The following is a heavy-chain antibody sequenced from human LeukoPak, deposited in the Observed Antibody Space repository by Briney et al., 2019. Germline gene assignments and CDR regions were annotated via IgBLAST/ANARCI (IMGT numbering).Heavy chain of an antibody. CDR1: GGSFSGYY. CDR2: INHSGST. J-gene: IGHJ5*02. Sequence: PSETLSLTCAVYGGSFSGYYWSRIRQPPGKGLEWIGEINHSGSTNYNPSLKSRVTISVDTSKNQFSLKLSSVTAADTAVYYCARGGANVILVVAANWFDPWGQGTLVTVSS. CDR3: ARGGANVILVVAANWFDP. D-gene: IGHD2-15*01. V-gene: IGHV4-34*01.